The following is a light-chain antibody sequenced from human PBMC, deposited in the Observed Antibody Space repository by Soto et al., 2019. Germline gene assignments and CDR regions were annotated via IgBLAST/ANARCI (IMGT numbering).Light chain of an antibody. CDR3: QMYNNWVGT. J-gene: IGKJ4*01. Sequence: EMLMSQSPAILYVSPGERATLSCRANQSISSNLAWYQQKPGQAPRLLIYGAATRATGIPARFSGSGSGTDFTLTINSLQSEDFAVYYCQMYNNWVGTFGGGTKVDIK. CDR1: QSISSN. V-gene: IGKV3-15*01. CDR2: GAA.